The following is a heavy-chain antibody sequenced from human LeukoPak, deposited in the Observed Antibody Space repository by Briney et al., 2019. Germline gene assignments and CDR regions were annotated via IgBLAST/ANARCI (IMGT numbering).Heavy chain of an antibody. J-gene: IGHJ4*02. CDR1: GYTFTNYD. CDR2: INPKSGRT. CDR3: ARETSSRYFDN. V-gene: IGHV1-8*03. Sequence: ASVKVSCKTSGYTFTNYDINWVRQATGQGLEWMGWINPKSGRTGYAQNFQGRVTITRNTSISIAYMELSSLSSEDTAVYYCARETSSRYFDNWGQGTLLTVS.